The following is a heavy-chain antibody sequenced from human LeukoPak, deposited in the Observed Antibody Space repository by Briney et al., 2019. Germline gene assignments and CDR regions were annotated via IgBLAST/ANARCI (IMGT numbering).Heavy chain of an antibody. CDR2: IFPSGGEI. J-gene: IGHJ5*02. V-gene: IGHV3-23*01. Sequence: GGSLRLSCAASGFTFSTFAMIWVRQPPGKGLEWVSSIFPSGGEIHYADSVKGRFTISRDNAKNTLNLQMNSLRAEDTAVYYCARDLGQYYDTSDNWFDPWGQGTLVTVSS. CDR1: GFTFSTFA. CDR3: ARDLGQYYDTSDNWFDP. D-gene: IGHD3-22*01.